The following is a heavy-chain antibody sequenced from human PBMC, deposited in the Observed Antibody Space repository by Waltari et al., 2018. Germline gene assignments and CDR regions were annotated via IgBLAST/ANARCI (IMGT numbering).Heavy chain of an antibody. D-gene: IGHD6-19*01. J-gene: IGHJ4*02. CDR3: TSSHHSCWPDLDY. Sequence: QVQLVQSGSEVKKPGASVNRSCMGSGYNFATYAFNWVRQAPGQGLEWMGWINTQTGSPTYAGSFTGRFVVSLYTSVNTAYLHISGLRAEDSAIYYCTSSHHSCWPDLDYLGQGTLVTVSS. V-gene: IGHV7-4-1*02. CDR1: GYNFATYA. CDR2: INTQTGSP.